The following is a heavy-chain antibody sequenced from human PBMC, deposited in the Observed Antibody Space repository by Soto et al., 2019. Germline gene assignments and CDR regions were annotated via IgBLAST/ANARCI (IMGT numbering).Heavy chain of an antibody. V-gene: IGHV3-21*01. CDR2: ISSSSSYI. D-gene: IGHD2-15*01. J-gene: IGHJ4*02. CDR1: GFTFSSYS. Sequence: PGGSLRLSCAASGFTFSSYSMNWVRQAPGKGLEWVSSISSSSSYIYYADSVKGRFTISRDNAKNSLYLQMNSLRAEDTAVYYCLPNVVVVAATDYWGQGTLVTVSS. CDR3: LPNVVVVAATDY.